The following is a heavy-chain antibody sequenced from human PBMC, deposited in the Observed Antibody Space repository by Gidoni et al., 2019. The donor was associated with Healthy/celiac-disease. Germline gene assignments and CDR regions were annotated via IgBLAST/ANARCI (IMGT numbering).Heavy chain of an antibody. CDR2: ISWNSVSI. CDR3: AKSSVEMATILHYPLDY. J-gene: IGHJ4*02. CDR1: GFTSDDYP. V-gene: IGHV3-9*02. Sequence: EVQLVEPGGGLVQPGRSLRLSCAATGFTSDDYPMHWARQAPGKGLEWVSGISWNSVSIGCADSVKCRFTISRDNAKNSLYLQMNSLRAEHTALYYCAKSSVEMATILHYPLDYWGQGTLVTVSS. D-gene: IGHD5-12*01.